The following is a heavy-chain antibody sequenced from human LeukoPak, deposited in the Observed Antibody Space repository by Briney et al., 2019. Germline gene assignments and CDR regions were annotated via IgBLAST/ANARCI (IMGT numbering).Heavy chain of an antibody. Sequence: ASVKVSGKASGYTFTGYYMHWVRQAPGQGLEWMGWINPNSGGTNYAQKLQGRVTMTRDTSISTAYMELSRRRTDDTAVYYCARDLTGDDYYDSSGPNPGWGQGTLVTVSS. CDR3: ARDLTGDDYYDSSGPNPG. V-gene: IGHV1-2*02. J-gene: IGHJ4*02. CDR2: INPNSGGT. CDR1: GYTFTGYY. D-gene: IGHD3-22*01.